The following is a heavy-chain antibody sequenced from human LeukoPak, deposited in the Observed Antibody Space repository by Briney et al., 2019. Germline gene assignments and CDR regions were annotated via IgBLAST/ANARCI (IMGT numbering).Heavy chain of an antibody. CDR2: INPNSGGT. V-gene: IGHV1-2*02. CDR1: GYTFTGYY. J-gene: IGHJ4*02. D-gene: IGHD6-13*01. Sequence: GASVKVSCKASGYTFTGYYMHWVRQAPGQGLEWMGWINPNSGGTNYAQKFQGRVTMTRDTSISTAYMELSRLRSDDTAVYYCARDLGSGIAEPFDHWGQGTLVTVSS. CDR3: ARDLGSGIAEPFDH.